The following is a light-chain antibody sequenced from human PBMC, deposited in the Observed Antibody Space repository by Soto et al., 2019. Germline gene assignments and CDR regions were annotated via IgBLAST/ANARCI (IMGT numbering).Light chain of an antibody. V-gene: IGLV2-14*03. J-gene: IGLJ1*01. CDR1: SSDVGYYNY. Sequence: QSVLTQPASVSRSPGQSIAISCTGTSSDVGYYNYVSWYQQHPGKAPKVMIYDVNNRPSGVSDRFSGSKSGNTASLTISGLQAEDEADYYCSSYTSSSTYVFGTGTKLTVL. CDR3: SSYTSSSTYV. CDR2: DVN.